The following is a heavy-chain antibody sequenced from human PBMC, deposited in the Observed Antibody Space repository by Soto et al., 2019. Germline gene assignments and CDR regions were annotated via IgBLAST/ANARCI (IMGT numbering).Heavy chain of an antibody. D-gene: IGHD3-10*01. CDR2: FDPEDGET. CDR3: ATDPMDYYGSGTVDY. Sequence: QVQLVQSGAEVKKPGASVKVSCKVSGYTLTELSMHWVRQAPGKGLEWMGGFDPEDGETIYAQKFQGRVTMNEDTSTDTAYMELSSLRSEDTAVYYCATDPMDYYGSGTVDYWGQGTLVTVSS. J-gene: IGHJ4*02. CDR1: GYTLTELS. V-gene: IGHV1-24*01.